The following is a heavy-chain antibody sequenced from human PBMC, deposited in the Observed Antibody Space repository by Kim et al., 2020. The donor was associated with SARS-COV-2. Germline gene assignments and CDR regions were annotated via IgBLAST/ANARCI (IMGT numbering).Heavy chain of an antibody. CDR2: IYPGDSDT. Sequence: GESLKISCKGSGYSFTSYWIGWVRQMPGKGLEWMGIIYPGDSDTRYSPSFQGQVTISADKSISTAYLQWSSLKASDTAMYYCARGSLRFLEWLLSPGFDYWGQGTLVTVSS. V-gene: IGHV5-51*01. CDR3: ARGSLRFLEWLLSPGFDY. D-gene: IGHD3-3*01. J-gene: IGHJ4*02. CDR1: GYSFTSYW.